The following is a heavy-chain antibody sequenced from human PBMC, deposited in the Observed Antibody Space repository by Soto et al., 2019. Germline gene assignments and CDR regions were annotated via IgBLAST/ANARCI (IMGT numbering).Heavy chain of an antibody. CDR2: INPNSGGT. CDR1: VYTFTGYY. V-gene: IGHV1-2*04. J-gene: IGHJ4*02. Sequence: QVQLVQAGAEVKKPGASVKVSCKASVYTFTGYYMHWVQQAPGQGREGMGWINPNSGGTNYAQKFQGWVTITRDTSISSAYMELSSLRSDDTAVYYCARGVFDTYRSGQTIFDYWCQGTLVTVSS. CDR3: ARGVFDTYRSGQTIFDY. D-gene: IGHD6-19*01.